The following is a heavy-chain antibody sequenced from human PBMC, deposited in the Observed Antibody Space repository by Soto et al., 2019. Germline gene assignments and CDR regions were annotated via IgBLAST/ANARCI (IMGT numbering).Heavy chain of an antibody. V-gene: IGHV2-70*01. CDR3: ARMSARTYYYYGMDV. J-gene: IGHJ6*02. CDR1: GFSLSTSGMC. Sequence: SGPTLVNPTQTLTLTCTFSGFSLSTSGMCVSWIRQPPGKALEWLALIDWDDDKYYSTSLKTRLTNSKDTSKNQVVLTMTNMDPVDTATYYCARMSARTYYYYGMDVWSQGTTVTVSS. CDR2: IDWDDDK.